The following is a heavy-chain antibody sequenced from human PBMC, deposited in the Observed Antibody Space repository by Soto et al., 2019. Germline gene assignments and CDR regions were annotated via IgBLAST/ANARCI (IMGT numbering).Heavy chain of an antibody. CDR3: ARVNPSSNWFDP. CDR1: GGSISSGDYY. Sequence: NPSETLSLTCTVSGGSISSGDYYWSWIRQPPGKGLEWIGYIYYSGSTYYNPSLKSRVTISVDTSKNQFSLKLSSVTAADTAVYYCARVNPSSNWFDPWGQGTLVTVSS. V-gene: IGHV4-30-4*01. J-gene: IGHJ5*02. CDR2: IYYSGST.